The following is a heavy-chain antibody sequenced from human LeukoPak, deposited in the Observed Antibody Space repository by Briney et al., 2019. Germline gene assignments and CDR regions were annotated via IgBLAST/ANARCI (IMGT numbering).Heavy chain of an antibody. V-gene: IGHV4-38-2*01. D-gene: IGHD4-11*01. CDR3: ARRYSNYFFDY. Sequence: SETLSLTCGVSGYSITNGYYWAWIRQPPGKGLEWIGNIYYSGNTYYNPSLKSRVTISVDTSKNQFSLTVSSVTAADTAVYYCARRYSNYFFDYWGQGTLVTVSS. CDR2: IYYSGNT. CDR1: GYSITNGYY. J-gene: IGHJ4*02.